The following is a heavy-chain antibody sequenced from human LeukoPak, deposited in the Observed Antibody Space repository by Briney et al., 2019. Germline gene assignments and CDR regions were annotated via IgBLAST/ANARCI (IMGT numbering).Heavy chain of an antibody. CDR3: ARVPYSGYEFTIDS. CDR1: GGSISSYY. CDR2: IHYSGNT. V-gene: IGHV4-59*01. D-gene: IGHD5-12*01. J-gene: IGHJ4*02. Sequence: SETLSLTCTVSGGSISSYYWSWIRQPPGKGLEWLGYIHYSGNTDYNPSLKSRVTMSLHTSENQFSLKLSSVTAADTAVYYCARVPYSGYEFTIDSWGQGTLVTVSS.